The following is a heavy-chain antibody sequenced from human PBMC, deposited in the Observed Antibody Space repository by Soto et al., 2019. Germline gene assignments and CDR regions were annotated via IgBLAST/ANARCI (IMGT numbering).Heavy chain of an antibody. V-gene: IGHV1-3*01. J-gene: IGHJ6*02. CDR2: INAGNGNT. CDR3: ARGGYYDSSGSRNYYYYGMNV. Sequence: ASVKVSCKASGYTFTSYAMHWVRQAPGQRLEWMGWINAGNGNTKYSQKFQGRVSMTTDTSANTAYMELRSLRADDTAMYYCARGGYYDSSGSRNYYYYGMNVWGQGTTVTVSS. D-gene: IGHD3-22*01. CDR1: GYTFTSYA.